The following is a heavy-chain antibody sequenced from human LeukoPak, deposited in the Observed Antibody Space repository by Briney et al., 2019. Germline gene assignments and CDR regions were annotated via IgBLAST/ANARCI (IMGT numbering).Heavy chain of an antibody. CDR3: ARDPGGNYFGPGTYFAY. Sequence: ASVKVSCKASGFTFTHYYIHWVRQARGQGLEWMGRIDGETGNTRYAQNFQGRVTMTRDTSASTVYMELSSLRFEDTADYYCARDPGGNYFGPGTYFAYWGQGTLLTVSP. D-gene: IGHD3-10*01. CDR2: IDGETGNT. V-gene: IGHV1-46*01. J-gene: IGHJ4*02. CDR1: GFTFTHYY.